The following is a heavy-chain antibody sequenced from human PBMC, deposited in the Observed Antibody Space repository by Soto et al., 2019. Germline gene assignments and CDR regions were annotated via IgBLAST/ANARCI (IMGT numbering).Heavy chain of an antibody. CDR1: GFTFNNYA. D-gene: IGHD6-13*01. V-gene: IGHV3-48*02. J-gene: IGHJ4*02. CDR3: ASELGYSSSFDF. CDR2: ISSSSSTI. Sequence: PGGSLRLSCAASGFTFNNYAMNWVRQDPGKGLEWVSYISSSSSTIYYADSVKGRFTISRDNAKNSLYLQMNSLRDEDTAIYYCASELGYSSSFDFWGQGTLVTVSS.